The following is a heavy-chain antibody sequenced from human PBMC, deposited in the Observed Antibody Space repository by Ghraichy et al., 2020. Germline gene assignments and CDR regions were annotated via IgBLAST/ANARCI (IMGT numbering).Heavy chain of an antibody. V-gene: IGHV3-23*01. J-gene: IGHJ4*02. CDR2: ISGSGGST. CDR1: GFTFSSYA. D-gene: IGHD6-13*01. Sequence: GGSLRLSCAASGFTFSSYAMSWVRQAPGKGLEWVSAISGSGGSTYYADSVKGRFTISRDNSKNTLYLQMNSLRAEDTAVYYCAKASSSWYGAYYVDYWGQGTLVPASS. CDR3: AKASSSWYGAYYVDY.